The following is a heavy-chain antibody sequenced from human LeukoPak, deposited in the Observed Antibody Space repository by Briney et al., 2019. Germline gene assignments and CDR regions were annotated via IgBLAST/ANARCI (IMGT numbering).Heavy chain of an antibody. CDR2: ISWNSGSI. Sequence: GRSLRLSCAASGFTFDDYAMHWVRQAPGKGLEWVSGISWNSGSIGYADSVKGRFTISRDNSKNTLYLQMNSLRAEDTAVYYCAKDLHVSSYDSSGYYYEASGFDYWGQGTLVTVSS. J-gene: IGHJ4*02. CDR3: AKDLHVSSYDSSGYYYEASGFDY. D-gene: IGHD3-22*01. CDR1: GFTFDDYA. V-gene: IGHV3-9*01.